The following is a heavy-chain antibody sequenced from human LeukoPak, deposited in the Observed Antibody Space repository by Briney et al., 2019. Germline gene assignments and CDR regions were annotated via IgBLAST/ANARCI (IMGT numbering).Heavy chain of an antibody. CDR3: ARGSQYYDFWSGTYSYYMDV. CDR2: IYYRGTT. D-gene: IGHD3-3*01. CDR1: GASISDSDSY. Sequence: SETLSLTCTVSGASISDSDSYWGWIRQPPGKGLEWIGSIYYRGTTYYNPSLKSRVIMSVDTSQNQFSLRLSSVTAADTAVYYCARGSQYYDFWSGTYSYYMDVWGKGTTVTVSS. V-gene: IGHV4-39*07. J-gene: IGHJ6*03.